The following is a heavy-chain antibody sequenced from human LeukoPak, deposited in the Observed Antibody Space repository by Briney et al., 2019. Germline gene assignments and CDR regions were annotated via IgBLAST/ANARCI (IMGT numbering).Heavy chain of an antibody. Sequence: GGSLRLSCAASGFTFSSYGMSWVRQAPGKGLEWVSAISGSGGSTYYADSVKGRFTISRDNARNSLYLQMNSLRAEDTAVYYCARDGLGAATLHWCFDLWGRGTLVTVSS. CDR1: GFTFSSYG. J-gene: IGHJ2*01. D-gene: IGHD2-15*01. V-gene: IGHV3-23*01. CDR2: ISGSGGST. CDR3: ARDGLGAATLHWCFDL.